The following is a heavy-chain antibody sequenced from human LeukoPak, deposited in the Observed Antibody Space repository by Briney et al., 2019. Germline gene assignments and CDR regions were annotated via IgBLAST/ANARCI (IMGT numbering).Heavy chain of an antibody. CDR3: ARESGYSLGGFFDY. J-gene: IGHJ4*02. Sequence: ASVKVSCKASGGTFSSYAISWVRQAPGQGLEGMGGIIPIFGTANYAQKFQGRVTITADESTSTAYMELSSLRAEDTAVYYCARESGYSLGGFFDYWGQGTLVTVSS. CDR1: GGTFSSYA. CDR2: IIPIFGTA. V-gene: IGHV1-69*13. D-gene: IGHD5-18*01.